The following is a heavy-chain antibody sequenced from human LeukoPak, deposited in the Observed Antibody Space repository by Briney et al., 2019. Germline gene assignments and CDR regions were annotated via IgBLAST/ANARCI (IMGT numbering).Heavy chain of an antibody. J-gene: IGHJ2*01. V-gene: IGHV4-34*01. CDR2: INHSGST. Sequence: SETLSLTCAVYGGSFSGYYWSWIRQPTGKGLEWIGEINHSGSTNYNPSLKSRVTISVDTPKNQFSLKLSSVTAADTAVYYCASGLDDYSNYWYFDLWGRGTLVTVSS. D-gene: IGHD4-11*01. CDR3: ASGLDDYSNYWYFDL. CDR1: GGSFSGYY.